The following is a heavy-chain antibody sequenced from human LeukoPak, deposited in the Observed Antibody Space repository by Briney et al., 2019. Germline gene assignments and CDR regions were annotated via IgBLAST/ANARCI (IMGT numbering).Heavy chain of an antibody. Sequence: GGSLRLSCAASGFTFSTYWMSWVRQAPGKGLEWVAKIKQDGSDKYYVDSVKGRFTISRDNAKNSLYPQMNSLRAEDTAVYYCARGDPHFDYWGQGTLVTVSS. CDR2: IKQDGSDK. V-gene: IGHV3-7*01. J-gene: IGHJ4*02. CDR3: ARGDPHFDY. CDR1: GFTFSTYW.